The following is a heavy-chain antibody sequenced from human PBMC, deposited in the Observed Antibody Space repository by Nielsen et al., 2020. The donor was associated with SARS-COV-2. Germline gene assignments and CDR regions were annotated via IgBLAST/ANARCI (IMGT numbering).Heavy chain of an antibody. J-gene: IGHJ4*02. CDR3: ATLNWYNGY. V-gene: IGHV3-15*01. CDR1: GLTFSNVW. CDR2: IKRKTDGGTG. Sequence: GESLKISCAASGLTFSNVWMNWVRQAPGKGLEWVGRIKRKTDGGTGDYAAPVKGRFTISTDDSTNTLYLQMNSLETEDTAVYYCATLNWYNGYWGQGTLVTVSS. D-gene: IGHD1-26*01.